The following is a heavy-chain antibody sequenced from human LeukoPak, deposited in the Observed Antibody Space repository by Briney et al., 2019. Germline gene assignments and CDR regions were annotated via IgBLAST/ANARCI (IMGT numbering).Heavy chain of an antibody. CDR3: AKEPMVRGVTDYYYMDV. Sequence: GGSLRLSCAASGFTFGSYGMHWVRQAPGKGLEWVAFIRYDGSNKYYADSVKGRFTISRDNSKNTLYLQMNSLRAEDTAVYYCAKEPMVRGVTDYYYMDVWGKGTTVTVSS. J-gene: IGHJ6*03. CDR1: GFTFGSYG. CDR2: IRYDGSNK. D-gene: IGHD3-10*01. V-gene: IGHV3-30*02.